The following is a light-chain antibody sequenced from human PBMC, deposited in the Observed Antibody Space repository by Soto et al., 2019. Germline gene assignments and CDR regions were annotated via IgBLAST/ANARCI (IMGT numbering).Light chain of an antibody. Sequence: DIQMTQSPSTLSASVGDRVTITCRASQSISSWLAWYQQKPGKAPKLLIYKASSLESGVPSRFSGSGSGTEFTLTISRLQPDDFATYYCQQYNSYHTFGQGTKVDIK. CDR3: QQYNSYHT. CDR2: KAS. V-gene: IGKV1-5*03. J-gene: IGKJ2*01. CDR1: QSISSW.